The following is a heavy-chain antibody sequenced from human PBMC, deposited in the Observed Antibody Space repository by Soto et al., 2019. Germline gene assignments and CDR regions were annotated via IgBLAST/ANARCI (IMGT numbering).Heavy chain of an antibody. V-gene: IGHV3-23*01. CDR2: ISGSGGST. CDR3: AALYSSSCYYFAY. J-gene: IGHJ4*02. D-gene: IGHD6-13*01. Sequence: GGSPRLSCAASGFTFSSYAMSWVRQAPGKGLEWVSAISGSGGSTYYAESLKGRFTITRDNSKNMLYLQMNSLRAEDSDVYYCAALYSSSCYYFAYWGQGTLVTVSS. CDR1: GFTFSSYA.